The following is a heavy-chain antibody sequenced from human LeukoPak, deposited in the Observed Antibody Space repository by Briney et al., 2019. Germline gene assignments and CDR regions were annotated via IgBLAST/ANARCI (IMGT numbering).Heavy chain of an antibody. CDR1: GFTFSSYA. V-gene: IGHV3-23*01. J-gene: IGHJ5*02. Sequence: GGSLRLSCAASGFTFSSYAMTWVRQAPGKGLDWVSGISGSGDFTYYADSVKGRFTISRDNSKNTLSLQMSSLRAEDTAVYYCAKDQYDSSGYYNRFDPWGQGTLVTVSS. CDR2: ISGSGDFT. D-gene: IGHD3-22*01. CDR3: AKDQYDSSGYYNRFDP.